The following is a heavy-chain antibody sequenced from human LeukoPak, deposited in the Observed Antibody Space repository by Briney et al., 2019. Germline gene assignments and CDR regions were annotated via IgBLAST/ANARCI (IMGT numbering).Heavy chain of an antibody. J-gene: IGHJ4*02. CDR2: IHPQTGDT. CDR1: GYTFTNYH. CDR3: ARDAVVIPFDY. V-gene: IGHV1-2*02. Sequence: GASVKVSCKASGYTFTNYHMHWVRQAPGQGLEWMGWIHPQTGDTNYAQKFQGRVTMTRDTSISTVYMDLNRLTSDDTAVYYCARDAVVIPFDYWGQGTLVTVSS. D-gene: IGHD3-22*01.